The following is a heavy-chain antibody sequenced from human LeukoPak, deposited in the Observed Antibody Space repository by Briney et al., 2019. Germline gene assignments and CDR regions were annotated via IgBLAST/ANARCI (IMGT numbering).Heavy chain of an antibody. V-gene: IGHV4-4*07. J-gene: IGHJ6*03. CDR2: IHTRGST. CDR1: GGSISSYY. Sequence: SETLLLTGTFSGGSISSYYWSWIRQPAGEGLEWIGRIHTRGSTNYQPFLKSRFTMSGDNSKNPFSLKLNSLSAADTAVLYCARSAAFRVRGGTYHPQDCEYYYYYYYIDVWGKGTTVTISS. CDR3: ARSAAFRVRGGTYHPQDCEYYYYYYYIDV. D-gene: IGHD3-10*01.